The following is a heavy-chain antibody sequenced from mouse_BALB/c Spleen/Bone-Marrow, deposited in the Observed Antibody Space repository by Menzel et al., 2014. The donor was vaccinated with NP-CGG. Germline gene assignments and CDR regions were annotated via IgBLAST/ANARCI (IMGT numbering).Heavy chain of an antibody. J-gene: IGHJ4*01. V-gene: IGHV4-1*02. CDR3: ARLGYYGMMAY. CDR1: GFDFSRYW. D-gene: IGHD1-1*01. Sequence: EVKLMESGGGLVRPGGSLKLSCAASGFDFSRYWMGWVRQAPGRGLKWIGEINPDSSTINYTPSLKDKFIISRDNAKNALYLQMSKVRSEDTALYYCARLGYYGMMAYWGQGTSVTVSS. CDR2: INPDSSTI.